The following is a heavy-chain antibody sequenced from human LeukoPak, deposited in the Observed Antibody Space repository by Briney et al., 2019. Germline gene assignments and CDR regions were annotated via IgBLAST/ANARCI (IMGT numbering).Heavy chain of an antibody. V-gene: IGHV3-30*04. CDR3: ARSSATVTRPPNLEIRKHYFDY. CDR2: ISNDGSNK. D-gene: IGHD4-17*01. CDR1: GFTFSTYA. Sequence: QTGRSLRLSCAASGFTFSTYAMHWVRQAPGKGLEWVAVISNDGSNKYYADAVKGRFTISRDSSKNTMYLQMNSLRAEDTAVYYCARSSATVTRPPNLEIRKHYFDYWGQGTLVTVSS. J-gene: IGHJ4*02.